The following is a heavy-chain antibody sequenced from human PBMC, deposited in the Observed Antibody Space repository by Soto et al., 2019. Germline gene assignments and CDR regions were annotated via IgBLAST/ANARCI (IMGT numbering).Heavy chain of an antibody. Sequence: SVKVSCKTSGYTLTRFYMHLVRQAPGQGLEWMGIINPSDGTTTYAQEFQGRVTMTTDTSTSTVYMEMSSLRSEDTALYSCARDDDSGGYFFDYWGQGTLVTVSS. D-gene: IGHD1-26*01. J-gene: IGHJ4*02. CDR2: INPSDGTT. V-gene: IGHV1-46*01. CDR3: ARDDDSGGYFFDY. CDR1: GYTLTRFY.